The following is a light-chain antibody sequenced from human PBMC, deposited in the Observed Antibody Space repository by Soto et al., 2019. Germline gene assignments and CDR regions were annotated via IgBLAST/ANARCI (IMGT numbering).Light chain of an antibody. V-gene: IGLV2-14*01. CDR1: SSDIGDYDY. Sequence: QSALTQPASVSGSPGQSITISCTGSSSDIGDYDYVSWYQQHPGKAPKVLISEVSNRPSGVSNRFSGSKSGNTASLTISGLQAEDEADYYCNSYATGNTRVFGTGTNVTVL. CDR3: NSYATGNTRV. CDR2: EVS. J-gene: IGLJ1*01.